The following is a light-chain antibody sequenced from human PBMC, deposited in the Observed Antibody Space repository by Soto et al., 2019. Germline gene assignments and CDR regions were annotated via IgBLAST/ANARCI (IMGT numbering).Light chain of an antibody. CDR1: QSVSNY. CDR3: HQSYTALMTT. Sequence: DIQMTKSPSSLSASVGERVTITCRASQSVSNYLNWYQQKPGKAPNLLIYGAYTLQTGVPSSFSGRGSGTDFTLTISSLQPEDFATYFCHQSYTALMTTFGQGTKLEIK. J-gene: IGKJ2*01. CDR2: GAY. V-gene: IGKV1-39*01.